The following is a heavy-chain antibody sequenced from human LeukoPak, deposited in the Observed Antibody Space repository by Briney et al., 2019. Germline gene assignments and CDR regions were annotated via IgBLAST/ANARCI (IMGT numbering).Heavy chain of an antibody. Sequence: SETLSLTCTVSGGSISSYYWSWIRQPPGKGLEWIGYIYYSGSTNYNPSLKSRVTISVDTSKNQFSLKLSSVTAAGTAVYYCARQVNCSGGSCYYTYYFDYWGQGTLVTVSS. V-gene: IGHV4-59*08. CDR1: GGSISSYY. CDR2: IYYSGST. J-gene: IGHJ4*02. D-gene: IGHD2-15*01. CDR3: ARQVNCSGGSCYYTYYFDY.